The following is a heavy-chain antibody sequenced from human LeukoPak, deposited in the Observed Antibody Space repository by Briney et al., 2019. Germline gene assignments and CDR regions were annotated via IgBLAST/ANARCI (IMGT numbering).Heavy chain of an antibody. V-gene: IGHV3-23*01. CDR1: GFTFSSYA. J-gene: IGHJ4*02. CDR2: IHGTDGTT. CDR3: VKDRSVVRGEYFDL. D-gene: IGHD3-10*01. Sequence: GGSLRLSCAASGFTFSSYAITWVRQAPGKGPEWVSTIHGTDGTTYYADSVKGRFTISRDNSKNTLSLQMNSLRTEDTAKYYCVKDRSVVRGEYFDLWGQGSLVSVSS.